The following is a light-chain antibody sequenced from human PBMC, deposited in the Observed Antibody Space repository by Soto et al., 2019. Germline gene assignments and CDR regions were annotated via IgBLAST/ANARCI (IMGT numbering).Light chain of an antibody. Sequence: QSVLTQPPSASGFPGQSVPISCTGTSSDGGFYDYVSWYQQHPGKAPKLVIYEVTKRPSGVPGRVSASKSGNTASLTVSGLRAEDEADYYCSSYAGSNNFVFGSGTKLTVL. V-gene: IGLV2-8*01. CDR3: SSYAGSNNFV. J-gene: IGLJ1*01. CDR2: EVT. CDR1: SSDGGFYDY.